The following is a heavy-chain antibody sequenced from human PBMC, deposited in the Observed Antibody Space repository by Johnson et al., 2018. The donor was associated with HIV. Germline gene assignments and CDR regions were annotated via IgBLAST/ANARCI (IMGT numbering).Heavy chain of an antibody. V-gene: IGHV3-13*01. J-gene: IGHJ3*01. D-gene: IGHD3-16*01. CDR2: IGTAGDT. CDR1: GFTFSSYD. Sequence: EVQLVESGGGLKQPGGSLRLSCAASGFTFSSYDMHWVRQATGKGLEWVSTIGTAGDTYYPGSVKGRFTVSREDAKNSLYLQMNSLRAEDTAVFYCVRGSRYTHDNDDVFLLQAFDFWGQGTVVTVSS. CDR3: VRGSRYTHDNDDVFLLQAFDF.